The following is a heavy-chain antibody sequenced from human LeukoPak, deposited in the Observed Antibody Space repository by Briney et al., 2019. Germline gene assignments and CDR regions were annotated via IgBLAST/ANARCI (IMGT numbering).Heavy chain of an antibody. D-gene: IGHD3-10*01. CDR3: ARDSYWLGGTIGAFDI. CDR1: GFSFSTST. J-gene: IGHJ3*02. CDR2: ISSSGSST. Sequence: GGSLRLSCAASGFSFSTSTMNWVRQAPGRGLEWVSSISSSGSSTYYADSVKGRFTISRDNAKNSLYLQINSLRAEDTALYYCARDSYWLGGTIGAFDIWGQGTMVTASS. V-gene: IGHV3-21*01.